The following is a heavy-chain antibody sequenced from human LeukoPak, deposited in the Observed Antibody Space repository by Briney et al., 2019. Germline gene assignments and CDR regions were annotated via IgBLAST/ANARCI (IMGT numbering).Heavy chain of an antibody. V-gene: IGHV4-59*12. CDR3: ARERIHYYDSSGYYYFDY. D-gene: IGHD3-22*01. J-gene: IGHJ4*02. CDR1: GGSISSYY. Sequence: PSETLSLTCTVSGGSISSYYWSWIRQPPGKGLEWIGYIYYSGSTNYNPSLKSRVTISVDTSKNQFSLKLSSVTAADTAVYYCARERIHYYDSSGYYYFDYWGQGTLVTVSS. CDR2: IYYSGST.